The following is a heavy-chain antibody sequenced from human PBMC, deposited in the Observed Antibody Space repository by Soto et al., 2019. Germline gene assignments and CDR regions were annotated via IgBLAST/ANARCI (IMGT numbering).Heavy chain of an antibody. J-gene: IGHJ6*02. D-gene: IGHD2-2*02. CDR1: GFSFSTYA. V-gene: IGHV3-23*01. Sequence: GVLRRSCAGAGFSFSTYAMSWVRRAPGKGLEWVSSISSGGVYMYYVDSVRGRFTISRDNFQSTLYLQMNSLRAEETAVYYCTGALDLSTQYLYYGMDLWGQGTTLTVSS. CDR2: ISSGGVYM. CDR3: TGALDLSTQYLYYGMDL.